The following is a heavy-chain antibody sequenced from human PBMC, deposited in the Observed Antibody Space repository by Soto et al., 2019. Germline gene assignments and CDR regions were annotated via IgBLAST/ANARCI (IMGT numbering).Heavy chain of an antibody. CDR1: GYSFTTYW. J-gene: IGHJ6*02. Sequence: PVESLKISCNGSGYSFTTYWIGWVRQMPWRGLECMGIIYPGDSDTRYSPSFQGHVTISADRSINTAYLQWSSLKASDTGMYYCARGGSATPQYFYGMDVWGQGTTVTVSS. V-gene: IGHV5-51*01. CDR3: ARGGSATPQYFYGMDV. D-gene: IGHD2-15*01. CDR2: IYPGDSDT.